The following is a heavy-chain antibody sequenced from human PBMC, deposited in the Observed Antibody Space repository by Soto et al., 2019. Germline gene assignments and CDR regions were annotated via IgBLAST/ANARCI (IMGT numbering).Heavy chain of an antibody. CDR3: ARDYSNSYYYYYGMDV. J-gene: IGHJ6*02. CDR2: ISYDGSNK. CDR1: RFTFSSYA. V-gene: IGHV3-30-3*01. D-gene: IGHD4-4*01. Sequence: GGSLRLSCAASRFTFSSYAMHWVRQAPGKGLEWVAVISYDGSNKYYADSVKGRFTISRGNSKNTLYLQMNSLRAEDTAVYYCARDYSNSYYYYYGMDVWGQGTTVTVSS.